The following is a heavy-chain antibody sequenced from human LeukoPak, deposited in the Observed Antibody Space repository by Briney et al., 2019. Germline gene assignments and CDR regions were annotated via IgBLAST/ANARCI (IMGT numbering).Heavy chain of an antibody. CDR2: ISSSSSYI. J-gene: IGHJ3*02. V-gene: IGHV3-21*04. D-gene: IGHD1-26*01. CDR1: GFTFSRHS. Sequence: GGSLRLSCAASGFTFSRHSINWVRQAPGKGLEWVSSISSSSSYIYYADSVKGRFTISRDNAKNSLYLQMNSLRAEDTALYYCAKDIGRFPHALDIWGQGTMVTVSS. CDR3: AKDIGRFPHALDI.